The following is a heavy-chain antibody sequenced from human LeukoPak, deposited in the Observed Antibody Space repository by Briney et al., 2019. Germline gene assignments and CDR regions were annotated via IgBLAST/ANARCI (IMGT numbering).Heavy chain of an antibody. J-gene: IGHJ4*02. CDR3: AEDKDYYDSSGLDY. Sequence: GGSLRLSCAASGFTFSSYAMSWVRQAPGKGLEWVSAISGSGGSTYYADSVKGRFTISRDNSKNTLYLQMNSLRAEDTAVYYCAEDKDYYDSSGLDYWGQGTLVTVSS. V-gene: IGHV3-23*01. D-gene: IGHD3-22*01. CDR2: ISGSGGST. CDR1: GFTFSSYA.